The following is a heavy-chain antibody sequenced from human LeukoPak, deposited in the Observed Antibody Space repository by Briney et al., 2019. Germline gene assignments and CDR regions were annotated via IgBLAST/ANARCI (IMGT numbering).Heavy chain of an antibody. CDR2: INQDGSEE. V-gene: IGHV3-7*05. CDR1: GFTFSSHW. D-gene: IGHD6-13*01. J-gene: IGHJ4*02. CDR3: ARDGTAPGVYFDY. Sequence: PGGSLRLSCAASGFTFSSHWMSWVRQAPGKGLEWVANINQDGSEEYYVDSVKGRFTISRDNAKNSLYLQMNSLRAEDTAVYYCARDGTAPGVYFDYWGQGTLVTVSS.